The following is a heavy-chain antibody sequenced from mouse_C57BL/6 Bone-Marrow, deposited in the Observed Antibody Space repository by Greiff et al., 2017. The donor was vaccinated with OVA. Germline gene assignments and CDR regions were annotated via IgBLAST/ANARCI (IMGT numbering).Heavy chain of an antibody. Sequence: EVQLQQSGAELVRPGASVKLSCTASGFNIKDAYMHWVKQRPEQGLEWIGWIDPENGDTEYASKFQGKATITADTSSNTAYLQLSSLTSEDTAVYYCTFYYGFYFDYWGQGTTLTVSS. J-gene: IGHJ2*01. CDR3: TFYYGFYFDY. D-gene: IGHD2-2*01. V-gene: IGHV14-4*01. CDR2: IDPENGDT. CDR1: GFNIKDAY.